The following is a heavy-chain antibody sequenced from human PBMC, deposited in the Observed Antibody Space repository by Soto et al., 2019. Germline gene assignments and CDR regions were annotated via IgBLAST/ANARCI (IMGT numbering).Heavy chain of an antibody. CDR3: ARDFYPLAYYFDP. Sequence: QVQLVQSDAEVKKPGASVKVSCEASGYTFINHGISWVRQAPGQGLEWMGWVSGSNGKTKYAQKFQGRVTMTRETSTSTAHMELRNLTSDDTAVYFCARDFYPLAYYFDPWGQGTLVTVSS. V-gene: IGHV1-18*04. CDR1: GYTFINHG. J-gene: IGHJ4*02. CDR2: VSGSNGKT.